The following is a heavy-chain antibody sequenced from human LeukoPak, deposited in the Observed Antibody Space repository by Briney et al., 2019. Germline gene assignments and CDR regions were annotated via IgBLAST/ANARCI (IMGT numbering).Heavy chain of an antibody. CDR1: GFTFDDYA. J-gene: IGHJ4*02. V-gene: IGHV3-9*01. Sequence: GGSLRLSCAASGFTFDDYAMHWVRQAPGKGLEGVSGISWNSGSIGYADSVKGRFTISRDNAKNSLYLQMNSLRAEDTALYYCAKGNYDFWSGPVYWGQGTLVTVSS. CDR2: ISWNSGSI. CDR3: AKGNYDFWSGPVY. D-gene: IGHD3-3*01.